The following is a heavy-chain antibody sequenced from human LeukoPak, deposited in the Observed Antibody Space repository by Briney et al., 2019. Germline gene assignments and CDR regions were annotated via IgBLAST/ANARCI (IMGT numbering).Heavy chain of an antibody. CDR3: AKDRGFGVFFQYYFGS. D-gene: IGHD3-10*01. CDR1: GFTFSNYW. V-gene: IGHV3-74*01. Sequence: QTGGSLRLSCAASGFTFSNYWMHWVRQAPGKGLVWVSRINSDGTNTSYADSVKGRFTISRDNAKNTLNLQMNSLSAEDTAVYYCAKDRGFGVFFQYYFGSWGQGTLVTVSS. CDR2: INSDGTNT. J-gene: IGHJ4*02.